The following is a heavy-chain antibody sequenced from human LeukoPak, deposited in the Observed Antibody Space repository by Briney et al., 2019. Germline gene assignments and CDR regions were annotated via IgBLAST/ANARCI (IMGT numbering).Heavy chain of an antibody. CDR2: IYYSGSP. CDR1: GGSISSSSYY. J-gene: IGHJ6*02. D-gene: IGHD5-12*01. Sequence: SETLSLTCTVSGGSISSSSYYWGWIRQPPGKGLEWIGSIYYSGSPYYNPSLKSRVTISVDTSKNQFSLKLSSVTAADTAVYYCARQNVDIVATIREGGMDVWGQGTTVTVSS. CDR3: ARQNVDIVATIREGGMDV. V-gene: IGHV4-39*01.